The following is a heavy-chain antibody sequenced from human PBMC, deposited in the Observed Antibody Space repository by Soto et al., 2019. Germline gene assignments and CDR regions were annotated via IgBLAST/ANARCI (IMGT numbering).Heavy chain of an antibody. CDR2: INWNGGST. CDR1: GFTFDDYG. V-gene: IGHV3-20*04. CDR3: AKDRSSTSCYAFDY. Sequence: GSLRLSCAASGFTFDDYGMSWVRQAPGKGLEWVSGINWNGGSTGYADSVKGRFTISRDNSKNTLYLQMNSLRVEDTAVYYCAKDRSSTSCYAFDYWGQGSLVTVSS. D-gene: IGHD2-2*01. J-gene: IGHJ4*02.